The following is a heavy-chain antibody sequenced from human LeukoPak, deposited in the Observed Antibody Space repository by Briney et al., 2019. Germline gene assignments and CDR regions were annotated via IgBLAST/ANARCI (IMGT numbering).Heavy chain of an antibody. V-gene: IGHV3-9*01. CDR3: ARVGDSSGYYSYY. CDR1: GFTFDDYA. J-gene: IGHJ4*02. D-gene: IGHD3-22*01. CDR2: ISWNSGSI. Sequence: PGGSLRLSCAASGFTFDDYAMHWVRQAPGKGLEWVSGISWNSGSIGYADSVKGRFTISRDNAKNSLYLQMNSLRAEDTAVYYCARVGDSSGYYSYYWGQGTLVTVSS.